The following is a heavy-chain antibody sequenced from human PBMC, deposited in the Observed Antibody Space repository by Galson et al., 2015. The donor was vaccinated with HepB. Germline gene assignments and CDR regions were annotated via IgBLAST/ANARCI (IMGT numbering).Heavy chain of an antibody. J-gene: IGHJ4*02. Sequence: ETLSLTCAVYGGSFSGYYWSWIRQPPGKGLEWIGEINHSGSTNYNPSLKSRVTISVDTSKNQFSLKLSSVTAADTAVYYCARGDIFGGRRGGGWLQFIDSGYYFDYWGQGTLVTVSS. CDR2: INHSGST. V-gene: IGHV4-34*01. CDR3: ARGDIFGGRRGGGWLQFIDSGYYFDY. D-gene: IGHD5-24*01. CDR1: GGSFSGYY.